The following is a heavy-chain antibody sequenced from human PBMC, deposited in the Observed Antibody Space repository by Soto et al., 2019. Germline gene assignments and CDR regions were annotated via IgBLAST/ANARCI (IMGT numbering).Heavy chain of an antibody. J-gene: IGHJ4*02. CDR2: IYWDDDK. Sequence: QITLKESGPTRVRPTQTLALTCTFSGFSLTTSGVGVGWSRKTPGKALEWLAVIYWDDDKRYSPSLKSRLTSTNDTSKNQVVLTMADMDTVDRATYFCAHRGYMYGNWDHGYFDYWGQGTLVTVSS. D-gene: IGHD5-18*01. V-gene: IGHV2-5*02. CDR3: AHRGYMYGNWDHGYFDY. CDR1: GFSLTTSGVG.